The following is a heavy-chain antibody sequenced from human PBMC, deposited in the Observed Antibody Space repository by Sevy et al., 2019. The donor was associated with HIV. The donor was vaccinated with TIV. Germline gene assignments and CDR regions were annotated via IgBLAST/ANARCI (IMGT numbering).Heavy chain of an antibody. Sequence: GGSLRLSCAASGFTFPINAVGWVHQAPGKALEWVSLIGGSGSSTYYADSVKGRFTISRDNSKNTLYLQMHSLRAEDTAVYYCAKCVYAYEYFFDYWGQGTLVTVSS. CDR2: IGGSGSST. CDR3: AKCVYAYEYFFDY. J-gene: IGHJ4*02. CDR1: GFTFPINA. V-gene: IGHV3-23*01. D-gene: IGHD2-8*01.